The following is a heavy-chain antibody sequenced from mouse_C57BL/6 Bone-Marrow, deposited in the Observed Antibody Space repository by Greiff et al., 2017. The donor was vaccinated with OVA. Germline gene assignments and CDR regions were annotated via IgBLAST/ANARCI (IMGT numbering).Heavy chain of an antibody. V-gene: IGHV1-63*01. D-gene: IGHD1-1*01. Sequence: QVQLQQSGAELVRPGTSVKMSCKASVYTFTNYWIGWAKQRPGHGLEWIGDIYPGGGYTNYNEKFKGKATLTADKSSSTAYMQFSSLTSEDSAIYYCARVRYYAMDYWGQGTSVTVSS. CDR2: IYPGGGYT. CDR1: VYTFTNYW. J-gene: IGHJ4*01. CDR3: ARVRYYAMDY.